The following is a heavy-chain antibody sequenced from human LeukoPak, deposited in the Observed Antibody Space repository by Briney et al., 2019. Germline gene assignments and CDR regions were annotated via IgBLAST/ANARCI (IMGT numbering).Heavy chain of an antibody. V-gene: IGHV1-3*01. J-gene: IGHJ3*02. CDR2: INAGNGNT. D-gene: IGHD6-19*01. Sequence: AXVKVSCKASGYTFTSYAMHWVRQAPGQRLEWMGWINAGNGNTKYSQKFQGRVTITRDTSASTAYMELSSLRSEDTAVYYCARGFAPRLGSDAFDIWGQGTMVTVSS. CDR1: GYTFTSYA. CDR3: ARGFAPRLGSDAFDI.